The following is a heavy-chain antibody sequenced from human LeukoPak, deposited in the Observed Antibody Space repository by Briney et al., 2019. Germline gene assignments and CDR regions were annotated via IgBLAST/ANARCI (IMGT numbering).Heavy chain of an antibody. Sequence: PSETLSLTCAVYGGSFSGYYWSWIRQPPGKGLEWIGEINHSGSTNYNPSLKSRVTISVDTSENQFSLKLSSVTAADTAVYYCARAPYYSAYYYYYYMDVWGKGTTVTVSS. CDR2: INHSGST. CDR1: GGSFSGYY. CDR3: ARAPYYSAYYYYYYMDV. J-gene: IGHJ6*03. V-gene: IGHV4-34*01. D-gene: IGHD3-10*01.